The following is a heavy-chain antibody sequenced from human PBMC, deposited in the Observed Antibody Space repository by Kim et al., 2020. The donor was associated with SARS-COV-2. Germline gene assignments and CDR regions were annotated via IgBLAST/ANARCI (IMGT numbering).Heavy chain of an antibody. Sequence: AAVNVSCKASGYILSRYGMNWVREAPGQGLEWMGWIDGKTGNPTYAQGFTGRLVVSLDTSVSTAYLQISSLKTDDTAIYYCARDTTWQYDSWGQGTLVTV. D-gene: IGHD1-26*01. V-gene: IGHV7-4-1*02. J-gene: IGHJ4*02. CDR2: IDGKTGNP. CDR3: ARDTTWQYDS. CDR1: GYILSRYG.